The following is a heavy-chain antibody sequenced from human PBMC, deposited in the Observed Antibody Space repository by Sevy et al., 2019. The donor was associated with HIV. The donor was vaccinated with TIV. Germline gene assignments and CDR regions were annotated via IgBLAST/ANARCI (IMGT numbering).Heavy chain of an antibody. Sequence: ASVKVSCKTSGYSFNMYGISWVRQAPGQGLEWMGWISAYTGDTDYRQMFRGRVTMTTDASTNTAYMELRRLTSDDTAVYYCARHRPQGVVLIPGSGYHYGADFWGQGTMVTVSS. CDR1: GYSFNMYG. CDR3: ARHRPQGVVLIPGSGYHYGADF. V-gene: IGHV1-18*01. D-gene: IGHD3-3*01. CDR2: ISAYTGDT. J-gene: IGHJ6*02.